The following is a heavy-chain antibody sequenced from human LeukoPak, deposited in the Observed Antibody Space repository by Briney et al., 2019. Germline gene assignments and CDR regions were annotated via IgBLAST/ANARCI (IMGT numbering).Heavy chain of an antibody. J-gene: IGHJ5*02. D-gene: IGHD3-22*01. CDR1: GGSISSYY. Sequence: SETLSLTCTVSGGSISSYYWSWIRQPPGKGLEWIGYTYYSGSTNYNPSLKSRVTISVDTSKNQFSLKLSSVTAADTAVYYCARVLTDSSGYFNWFDPWGQGTLVTVSS. CDR3: ARVLTDSSGYFNWFDP. V-gene: IGHV4-59*01. CDR2: TYYSGST.